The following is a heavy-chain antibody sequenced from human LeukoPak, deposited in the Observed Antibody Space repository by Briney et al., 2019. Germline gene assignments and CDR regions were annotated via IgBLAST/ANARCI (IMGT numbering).Heavy chain of an antibody. Sequence: PGGSLRLSCAASGFTFSSYWMHWVRQAPGKGLEWVSAISGSGGSTYYADSVKGRFTISRDNSKNTLYLQMNSLRAEDTAVYYCANSPPLGTPDYYDSSGYYHHPDYWGQGTLVTVSS. D-gene: IGHD3-22*01. V-gene: IGHV3-23*01. J-gene: IGHJ4*02. CDR3: ANSPPLGTPDYYDSSGYYHHPDY. CDR2: ISGSGGST. CDR1: GFTFSSYW.